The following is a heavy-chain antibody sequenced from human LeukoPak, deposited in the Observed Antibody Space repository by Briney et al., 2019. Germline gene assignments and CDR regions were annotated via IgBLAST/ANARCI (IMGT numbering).Heavy chain of an antibody. J-gene: IGHJ4*02. V-gene: IGHV1-2*02. CDR2: INPNSGGT. CDR3: ARDPRVDYGSGSYYNVFDY. Sequence: ASVKVSCKASGYKFTGYYMHWVRQAPGQGLEWMGWINPNSGGTNYAQKFQGRVTMTRDTSISTAYMELSRLRSDDTAVYYCARDPRVDYGSGSYYNVFDYWGQGTLVTVSS. CDR1: GYKFTGYY. D-gene: IGHD3-10*01.